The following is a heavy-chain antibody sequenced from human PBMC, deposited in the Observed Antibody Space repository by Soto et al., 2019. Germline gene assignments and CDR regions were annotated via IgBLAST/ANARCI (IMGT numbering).Heavy chain of an antibody. CDR2: IYYSGIT. J-gene: IGHJ6*02. CDR3: ARLPESDYVWGSYRSYYYYGMDV. D-gene: IGHD3-16*02. Sequence: PSETLSLTCTVSGGSISSGDYYWIWIRQPPGKGVDWFGYIYYSGITYYNPSLKIRVTIAVYTANKQFSLKLSSVTAADTAVYYCARLPESDYVWGSYRSYYYYGMDVWGQGPTVTVSS. V-gene: IGHV4-30-4*01. CDR1: GGSISSGDYY.